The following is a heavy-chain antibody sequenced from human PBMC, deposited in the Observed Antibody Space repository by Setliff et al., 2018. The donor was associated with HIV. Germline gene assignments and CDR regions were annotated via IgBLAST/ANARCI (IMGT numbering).Heavy chain of an antibody. D-gene: IGHD2-2*01. CDR2: MNPKSGNT. V-gene: IGHV1-8*01. Sequence: ASVKVSCKVSGYTLTELSVYWVRQAPGQGLEWMGWMNPKSGNTGYARKFQGRVTMTRKTSISTAYMELRSLRSDDTAVYYCARGYCSSTSCYGIYYFDNWGQGTPVTVSS. CDR3: ARGYCSSTSCYGIYYFDN. J-gene: IGHJ4*02. CDR1: GYTLTELS.